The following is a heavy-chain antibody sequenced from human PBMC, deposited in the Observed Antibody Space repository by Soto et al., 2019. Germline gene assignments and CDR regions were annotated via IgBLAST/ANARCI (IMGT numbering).Heavy chain of an antibody. CDR3: ARDSVQYYYGSENYYGMDV. CDR2: VWYDGSNK. CDR1: GFTFSSYG. V-gene: IGHV3-33*01. Sequence: QVQLVESGGGVVQPGRSLRLSCAASGFTFSSYGMHWVRQAPGKGLEWVAVVWYDGSNKYYADSVKGRFTISRDNSKNELYLQMNSLRDEDKAVYYCARDSVQYYYGSENYYGMDVWGQGTTVTVSS. D-gene: IGHD3-10*01. J-gene: IGHJ6*02.